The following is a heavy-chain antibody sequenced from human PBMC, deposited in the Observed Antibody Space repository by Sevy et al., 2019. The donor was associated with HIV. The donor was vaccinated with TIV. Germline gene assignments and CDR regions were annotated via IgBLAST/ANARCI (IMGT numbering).Heavy chain of an antibody. CDR1: GFTFSSYD. V-gene: IGHV3-13*01. J-gene: IGHJ6*02. Sequence: GGSLRLSCAASGFTFSSYDMHWVRQATGKGLEWVSAIGTAGDTYYPGSVKGRFTISRENAKNSLYLQMNSLRAGDTAVYYCARGKVYSSSWYTYYHYGMDVWGQGTTVTVSS. CDR3: ARGKVYSSSWYTYYHYGMDV. D-gene: IGHD6-13*01. CDR2: IGTAGDT.